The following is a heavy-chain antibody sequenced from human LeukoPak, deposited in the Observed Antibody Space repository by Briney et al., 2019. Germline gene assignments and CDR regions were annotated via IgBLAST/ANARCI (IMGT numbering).Heavy chain of an antibody. V-gene: IGHV3-23*01. CDR1: GFTFSSYA. D-gene: IGHD2-2*02. J-gene: IGHJ4*02. CDR2: ISGSGGST. CDR3: AKTVVPAAIRTPGFYFDY. Sequence: GGSPRLSCAASGFTFSSYAMSWVRQAPGKGLEWVSAISGSGGSTYYADSVKGRFTISRDNSKNTLYLQMNSLRAEDTAVYYCAKTVVPAAIRTPGFYFDYWGQGTLVTVSS.